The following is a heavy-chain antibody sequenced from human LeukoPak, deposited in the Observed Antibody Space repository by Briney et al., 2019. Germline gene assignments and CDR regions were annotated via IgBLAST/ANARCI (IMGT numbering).Heavy chain of an antibody. V-gene: IGHV4-39*01. CDR2: IYYSGST. D-gene: IGHD3-22*01. Sequence: AYTLSLTCTVSGGSIGSSRYYWGWIRQPPGKGLEWIGSIYYSGSTYYNPSLKSRVTISVDTSKNQFSLKLSSVTAADTAVYYCARHAYYYDRSGSYEAFDIWGQGTMVTVSS. J-gene: IGHJ3*02. CDR3: ARHAYYYDRSGSYEAFDI. CDR1: GGSIGSSRYY.